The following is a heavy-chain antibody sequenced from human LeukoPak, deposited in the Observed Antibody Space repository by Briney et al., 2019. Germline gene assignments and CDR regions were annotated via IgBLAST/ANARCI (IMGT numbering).Heavy chain of an antibody. D-gene: IGHD6-13*01. Sequence: SETLSLTCSVSGGSISSRSYYWGWVRQPPGKGLEWIGSTYATGSTYYNPSLRSRVSISGDTSKNQVSLKVNSVTAADTAVYYCARLGAAPGPPHYFYYGMDVWGQGTTVTVS. CDR1: GGSISSRSYY. CDR3: ARLGAAPGPPHYFYYGMDV. CDR2: TYATGST. J-gene: IGHJ6*02. V-gene: IGHV4-39*01.